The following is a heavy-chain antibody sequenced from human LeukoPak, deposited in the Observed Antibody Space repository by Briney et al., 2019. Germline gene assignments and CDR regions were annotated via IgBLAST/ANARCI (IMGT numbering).Heavy chain of an antibody. V-gene: IGHV1-69*05. J-gene: IGHJ4*02. CDR1: GGTFSSYA. CDR2: IIPIFGTA. CDR3: ARAGGAVAVQVGLDLRY. D-gene: IGHD6-19*01. Sequence: SLKVSCKASGGTFSSYAISWVRQAPGQGLEWMGRIIPIFGTANYAQKFQGRGTITTDESTSTAYMELSSLRSEDTAVYYCARAGGAVAVQVGLDLRYWGQGTLVTVSS.